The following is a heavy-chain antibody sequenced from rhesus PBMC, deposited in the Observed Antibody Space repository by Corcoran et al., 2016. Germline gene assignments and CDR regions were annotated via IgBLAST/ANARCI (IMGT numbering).Heavy chain of an antibody. V-gene: IGHV4S7*01. J-gene: IGHJ4*01. CDR3: ARDSRYSYYFDY. CDR1: GGSISGGYD. D-gene: IGHD2-27*01. Sequence: QVQLQESGPGLLKPSETLSLTCAVSGGSISGGYDWGWIHQPPGKGLEWIWSIDSRSGNTHYKPSLNRRATMSTDTSKNQFSLKLSSVTAADTAGYYCARDSRYSYYFDYWGQGVLVTVSS. CDR2: IDSRSGNT.